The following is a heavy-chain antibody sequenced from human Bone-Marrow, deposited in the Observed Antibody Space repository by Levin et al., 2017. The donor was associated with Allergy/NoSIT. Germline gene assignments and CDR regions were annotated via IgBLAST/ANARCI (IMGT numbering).Heavy chain of an antibody. V-gene: IGHV1-3*01. D-gene: IGHD2-15*01. CDR3: AGEEGYCSGGSGYPVPNY. CDR2: INAGNGNT. Sequence: ASVKVSCKASGYTFTSYAMHWVRQAPGQRLEWMGWINAGNGNTKYSQKFQGRVTITRDTSASTAYMELSSLRSEDTAVYYCAGEEGYCSGGSGYPVPNYWGQGTLVTVSS. CDR1: GYTFTSYA. J-gene: IGHJ4*02.